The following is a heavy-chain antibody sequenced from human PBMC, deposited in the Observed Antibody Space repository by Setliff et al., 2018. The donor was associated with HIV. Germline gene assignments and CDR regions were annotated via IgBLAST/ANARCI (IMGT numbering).Heavy chain of an antibody. Sequence: SVKVSCKASGGTFSSYAISWVRQAPGQGLEWMGGIIPIFNTANYAQRFQDRLTMTTDTSTTTAYMDLRRLRSDDTAVYYCARGLPADGYAFDLWGQGTMVTVSS. CDR2: IIPIFNTA. J-gene: IGHJ3*01. D-gene: IGHD6-13*01. CDR1: GGTFSSYA. V-gene: IGHV1-69*05. CDR3: ARGLPADGYAFDL.